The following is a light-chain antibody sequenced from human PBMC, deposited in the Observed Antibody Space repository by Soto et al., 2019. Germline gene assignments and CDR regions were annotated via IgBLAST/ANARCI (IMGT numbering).Light chain of an antibody. CDR2: SNN. V-gene: IGLV1-44*01. CDR1: SSNIGSNT. Sequence: QSVLTQPPSASGTPGQRVTISCSGSSSNIGSNTVNWYQQLPGTAPNLLIYSNNQRPSAVPALFSGSKSGTAASLAISGLESEEEADYYCAAWDDSLNGYVFGTGTKVTVL. J-gene: IGLJ1*01. CDR3: AAWDDSLNGYV.